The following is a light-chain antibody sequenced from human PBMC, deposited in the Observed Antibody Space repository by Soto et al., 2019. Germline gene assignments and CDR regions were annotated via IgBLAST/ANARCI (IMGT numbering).Light chain of an antibody. CDR1: QDIGTW. J-gene: IGKJ5*01. CDR3: QQANIFPP. CDR2: GAT. Sequence: DVQMTQSPSSVSASVGDRVTVTCRASQDIGTWLVWYQQKPGKAPTLLISGATNLQSGVPSRFSGGGSGTDFTLTISSLQPEDVATYYCQQANIFPPFGRGTRLDIK. V-gene: IGKV1-12*01.